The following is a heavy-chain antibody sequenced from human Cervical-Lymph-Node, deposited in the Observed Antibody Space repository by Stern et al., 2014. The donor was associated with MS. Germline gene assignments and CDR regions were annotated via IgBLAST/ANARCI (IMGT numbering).Heavy chain of an antibody. CDR1: GDSVSTNSAA. J-gene: IGHJ4*02. CDR3: ARDRGRWLDY. Sequence: QVQLQQSGPGLVQPSQTLSLTCAISGDSVSTNSAAWNWIRQSTSRGLAWLGRTYYQSKRYNDSAVSVKSRITINPDTSKNQFSLQLNSVTPEDTAVYYCARDRGRWLDYWGQGTLVTVPS. CDR2: TYYQSKRYN. D-gene: IGHD2-15*01. V-gene: IGHV6-1*01.